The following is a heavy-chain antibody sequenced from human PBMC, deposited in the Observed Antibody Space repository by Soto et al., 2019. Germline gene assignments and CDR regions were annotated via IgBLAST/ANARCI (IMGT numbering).Heavy chain of an antibody. D-gene: IGHD4-17*01. CDR2: IYYSGST. J-gene: IGHJ4*02. CDR3: ARWYGGSLDY. CDR1: GGSISSGDYY. Sequence: PSETLSLTCTVSGGSISSGDYYWMHWIRQPPGKGLEWIGYIYYSGSTNYNPSLKSRVTISVDTSKNQFSLKLSSVTAADTAVYYCARWYGGSLDYWGQGTLVTGSS. V-gene: IGHV4-61*08.